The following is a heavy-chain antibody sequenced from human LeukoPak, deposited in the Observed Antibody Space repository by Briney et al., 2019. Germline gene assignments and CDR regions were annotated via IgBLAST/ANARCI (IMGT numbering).Heavy chain of an antibody. V-gene: IGHV1-18*01. CDR2: ISAYNGNT. Sequence: ASVKVSCKASGYTFTSYGISWVRQAPGQGLEWMGWISAYNGNTNYAQKLQGRVTMTTDTSTSTAYMELSSLRSEDTAVYYCASGSYVWGSYRYRGFDPWGQGTLVTVSS. D-gene: IGHD3-16*02. J-gene: IGHJ5*02. CDR1: GYTFTSYG. CDR3: ASGSYVWGSYRYRGFDP.